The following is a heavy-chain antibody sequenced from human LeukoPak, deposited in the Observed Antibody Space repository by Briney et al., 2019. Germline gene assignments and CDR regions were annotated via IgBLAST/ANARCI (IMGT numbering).Heavy chain of an antibody. V-gene: IGHV1-2*04. Sequence: ASVKVSCKASGYTFTGYYMHWVRQAPGQGLEWVGWINPNSGGTNYAQKFQGWVTMTRDTSISTAYMELSRLRSDDTAVYYCARGLIAVAGTSAFDIWGQGTMVTVSS. J-gene: IGHJ3*02. CDR3: ARGLIAVAGTSAFDI. D-gene: IGHD6-19*01. CDR2: INPNSGGT. CDR1: GYTFTGYY.